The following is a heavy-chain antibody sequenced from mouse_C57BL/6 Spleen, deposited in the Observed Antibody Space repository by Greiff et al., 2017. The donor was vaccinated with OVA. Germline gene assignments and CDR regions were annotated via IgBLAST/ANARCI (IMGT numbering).Heavy chain of an antibody. CDR2: IYPGDGDT. CDR3: ARGMGRGPFDY. V-gene: IGHV1-80*01. D-gene: IGHD4-1*01. Sequence: VQLQESGAELVKPGASVKISCKASGYAFSSYWMNWVKQRPGKGLEWIGQIYPGDGDTNYNGKFKGKATLTADKSSSTAYMQLSSLTSEDSAVYFCARGMGRGPFDYWGQGTTLTVSS. CDR1: GYAFSSYW. J-gene: IGHJ2*01.